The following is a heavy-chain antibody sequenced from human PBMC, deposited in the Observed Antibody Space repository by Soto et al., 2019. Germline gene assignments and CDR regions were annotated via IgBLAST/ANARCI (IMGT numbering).Heavy chain of an antibody. J-gene: IGHJ4*02. V-gene: IGHV3-33*03. CDR2: IWYDGSTK. CDR3: ATDSSTTVTHY. CDR1: GFSFSKYG. Sequence: QVQLVESGGGVVQPGRSLRLSCAASGFSFSKYGMHWVLQAPGKGLEWVAVIWYDGSTKYYGDSVKGRFSISRDNSQKMVYLQMNSLRVEDTAVYYCATDSSTTVTHYWGQGTLVTVSS. D-gene: IGHD4-17*01.